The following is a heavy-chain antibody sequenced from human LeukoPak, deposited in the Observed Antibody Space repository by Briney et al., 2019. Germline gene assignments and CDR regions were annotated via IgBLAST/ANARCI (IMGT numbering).Heavy chain of an antibody. CDR3: PPFYSSGWYGDGY. J-gene: IGHJ4*02. Sequence: GGSLRLSCAASGFTFSSYGMQWFRQAPGKGLVWVSLINSDGSSTTYADSVKGRFTISRDNAKNTLYLQMNSLRAEDTAVYYCPPFYSSGWYGDGYWGQGTLVPVSS. D-gene: IGHD6-19*01. CDR1: GFTFSSYG. V-gene: IGHV3-74*01. CDR2: INSDGSST.